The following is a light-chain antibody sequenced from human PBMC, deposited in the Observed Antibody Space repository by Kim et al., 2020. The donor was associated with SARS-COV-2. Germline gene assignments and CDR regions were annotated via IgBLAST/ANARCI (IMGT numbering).Light chain of an antibody. CDR3: QVWDSSTNHVV. V-gene: IGLV3-9*01. J-gene: IGLJ2*01. CDR2: RDS. Sequence: SYELTQPLSVSVALGQTARITCGGNNIGSKNVHWYQQKPGQAPVLVIYRDSNRPSGIPERFSGSNSGNTATLTISRAQAGDEADYYCQVWDSSTNHVVFG. CDR1: NIGSKN.